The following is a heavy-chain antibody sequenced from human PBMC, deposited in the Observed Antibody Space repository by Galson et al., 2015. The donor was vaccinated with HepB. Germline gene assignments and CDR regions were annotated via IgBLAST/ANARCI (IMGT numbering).Heavy chain of an antibody. V-gene: IGHV3-66*02. CDR2: LYSGGDT. Sequence: SLRLSCAVSGFTVYNNYMSWVRQAPGKGLEFISLLYSGGDTHYADSVKGRFTISRDKSKNTLYLEMNSLRPEDTAVYYCTRDPPGVASAGSGYWGQGTLVTVSS. CDR1: GFTVYNNY. CDR3: TRDPPGVASAGSGY. J-gene: IGHJ4*02. D-gene: IGHD6-13*01.